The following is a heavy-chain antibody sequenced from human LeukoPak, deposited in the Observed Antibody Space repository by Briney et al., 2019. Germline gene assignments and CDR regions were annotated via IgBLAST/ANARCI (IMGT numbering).Heavy chain of an antibody. CDR2: INHSGST. CDR3: ARGPNYGGNSKDFDY. J-gene: IGHJ4*02. Sequence: KPSETLSLTCAVYGGSFSGYYWSWIRQPPGKGLEWIGEINHSGSTNYNPSLKSRVTISVDTSKNQFSLKLSSVTAADTAVYYCARGPNYGGNSKDFDYWGQGTLDTVSS. V-gene: IGHV4-34*01. CDR1: GGSFSGYY. D-gene: IGHD4-23*01.